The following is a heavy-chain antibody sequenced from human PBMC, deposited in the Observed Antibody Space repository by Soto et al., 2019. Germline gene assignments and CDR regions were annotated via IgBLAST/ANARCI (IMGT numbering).Heavy chain of an antibody. D-gene: IGHD3-10*01. CDR1: GYTFTSYD. CDR2: MNPNSGNT. V-gene: IGHV1-8*01. Sequence: ASVKVSCKASGYTFTSYDINWVRQATGQGREWMGWMNPNSGNTGYAQKLQGRVTMTTDTSTSTAYMELRSLRSDDTAVYYCASHYYGSGSYYPYYYYGMDVWGQGTTVTVSS. J-gene: IGHJ6*02. CDR3: ASHYYGSGSYYPYYYYGMDV.